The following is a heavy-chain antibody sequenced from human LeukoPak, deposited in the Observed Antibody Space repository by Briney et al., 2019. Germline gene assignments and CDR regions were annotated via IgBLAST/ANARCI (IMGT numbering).Heavy chain of an antibody. CDR3: ARGGAYGSGSYLAD. Sequence: GGSLRLSCAAPGFIFSSYGMSWVRQAPGKGLEWVSSIAGCGYSTNYGDSVKGRFTISRDYSKSTLYLQMNSLRDDDTAIYYCARGGAYGSGSYLADWGQGILVTVSS. D-gene: IGHD3-10*01. V-gene: IGHV3-23*01. CDR2: IAGCGYST. J-gene: IGHJ4*02. CDR1: GFIFSSYG.